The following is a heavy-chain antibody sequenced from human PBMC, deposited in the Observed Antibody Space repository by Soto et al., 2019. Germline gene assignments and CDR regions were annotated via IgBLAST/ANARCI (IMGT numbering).Heavy chain of an antibody. J-gene: IGHJ6*03. D-gene: IGHD3-10*01. V-gene: IGHV3-21*01. Sequence: GGSLRLSCAASGFTFSSYSMNWVRQAPGKGLEWVSSISSSSSYKYYADSVKGRFSISRDNAKNSLYLQMNSLRAEDTAVYYCAREPEEALWQGPYYYYYMDVWGKGTTVTVSS. CDR2: ISSSSSYK. CDR3: AREPEEALWQGPYYYYYMDV. CDR1: GFTFSSYS.